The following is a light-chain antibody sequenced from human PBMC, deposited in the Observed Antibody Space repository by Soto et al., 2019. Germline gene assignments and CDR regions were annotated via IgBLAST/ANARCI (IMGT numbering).Light chain of an antibody. CDR2: EAS. CDR3: QYYKEYST. V-gene: IGKV1-5*03. Sequence: DIQMTQSPSTLSASVGDRVTITCRASQTISSWLAWYQQKPGKAPKLLIYEASSSEVGVPPRFSGSGFGTEFTLTSSSLQPDDFATYYCQYYKEYSTFGQGTRLEIK. CDR1: QTISSW. J-gene: IGKJ1*01.